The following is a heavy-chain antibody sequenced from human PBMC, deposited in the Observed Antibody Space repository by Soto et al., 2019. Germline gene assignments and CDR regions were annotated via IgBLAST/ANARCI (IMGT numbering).Heavy chain of an antibody. CDR1: GFPFTTYG. V-gene: IGHV3-30*03. CDR3: VGGQYYFDY. Sequence: QVQLVESGGGVVQPGRSLRLSCAASGFPFTTYGMHWVREGPGKGLEWVAVISYDGSNKYYADSVKGRFTISRDNSKNTLYSQMNSLRPEDKALYYCVGGQYYFDYRGQGTLVTVSS. D-gene: IGHD3-10*01. J-gene: IGHJ4*02. CDR2: ISYDGSNK.